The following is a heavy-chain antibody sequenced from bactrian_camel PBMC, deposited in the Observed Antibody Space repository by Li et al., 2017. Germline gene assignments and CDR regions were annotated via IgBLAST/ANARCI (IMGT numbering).Heavy chain of an antibody. J-gene: IGHJ4*01. V-gene: IGHV3S25*01. CDR3: VKPNPDARGGFDH. Sequence: LVESGGGLVQPGGSLRLSCAASGFTFTNYWMHWVRQGPGKGLEWVSSSSSGALSLVYADSVKGRFTISRDNAKNTVYLLMNSLKPEDTAVYYCVKPNPDARGGFDHWGQGTQVTVS. D-gene: IGHD1*01. CDR2: SSSGALSL. CDR1: GFTFTNYW.